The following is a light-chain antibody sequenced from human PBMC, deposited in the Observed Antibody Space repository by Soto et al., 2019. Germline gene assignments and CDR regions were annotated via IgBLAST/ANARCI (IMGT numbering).Light chain of an antibody. J-gene: IGKJ4*01. CDR2: GTS. CDR3: QQYAGSLT. Sequence: EIVLTQSPGSLSLSPGERATLSRRASQRVSSSHLVWYQQKPGQAPRLLIYGTSDRATGIPDRFSGSGSGTDFTLTISRLEPEDFAVYYCQQYAGSLTFGGGTKVDIK. CDR1: QRVSSSH. V-gene: IGKV3-20*01.